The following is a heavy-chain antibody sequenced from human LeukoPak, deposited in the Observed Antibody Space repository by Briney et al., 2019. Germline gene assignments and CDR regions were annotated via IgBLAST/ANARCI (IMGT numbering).Heavy chain of an antibody. CDR3: ARANFLYCSSSTCLFDC. V-gene: IGHV1-2*02. D-gene: IGHD2-2*01. Sequence: ASVKVSCKASGYTFTDYYMHWVRQAPGQGFEWMGWINPNDGDTNYAQKFQGRVTMTRDTSISTAHMEVSRLRSDDAAVYYCARANFLYCSSSTCLFDCWGQGTLVTVSS. CDR2: INPNDGDT. CDR1: GYTFTDYY. J-gene: IGHJ4*02.